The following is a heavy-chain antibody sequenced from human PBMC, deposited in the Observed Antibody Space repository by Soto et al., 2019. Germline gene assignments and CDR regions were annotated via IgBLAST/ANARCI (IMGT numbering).Heavy chain of an antibody. CDR2: ITATGDRT. CDR3: ATMNGYFEY. V-gene: IGHV3-23*01. J-gene: IGHJ4*02. D-gene: IGHD3-22*01. Sequence: PXGSLRLSCADSGFRFSSYSMSWVRQTPGKGLEWVAAITATGDRTYYADSVTGRFTISRDNSKKTHYLQMTSLRAEDTAMYYCATMNGYFEYWGQGPPVTVSS. CDR1: GFRFSSYS.